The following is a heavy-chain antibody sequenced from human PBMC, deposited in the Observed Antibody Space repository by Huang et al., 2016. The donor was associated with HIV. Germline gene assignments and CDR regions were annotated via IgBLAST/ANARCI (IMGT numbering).Heavy chain of an antibody. CDR1: GFTFRSYW. Sequence: EVHLVESGGGLVRPGRSLRLSCAASGFTFRSYWMNWVRQAPGRGLGWVANINVDGSERCYVDSVRGRFTISRDNANNSVSLQLNSLKAEDTGVYYCARGFQAKPGDYWGQGTLVTVSS. CDR2: INVDGSER. J-gene: IGHJ4*02. V-gene: IGHV3-7*01. CDR3: ARGFQAKPGDY.